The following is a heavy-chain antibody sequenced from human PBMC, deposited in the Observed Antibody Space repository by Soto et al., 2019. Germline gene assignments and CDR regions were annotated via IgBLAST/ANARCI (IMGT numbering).Heavy chain of an antibody. CDR1: GFTFSNAW. Sequence: EVQLVESGGGLVKPGGSLRLSCAASGFTFSNAWMSWVRQAPGKGLEWVGRIKSKTDGGTTDYAAPVKGRFTISRDDSKKTLYLQMNSLKTEDTAVYYCTTDHITVTTGPPYYWFDPWGQGTLVTVSS. J-gene: IGHJ5*02. V-gene: IGHV3-15*01. CDR3: TTDHITVTTGPPYYWFDP. CDR2: IKSKTDGGTT. D-gene: IGHD4-17*01.